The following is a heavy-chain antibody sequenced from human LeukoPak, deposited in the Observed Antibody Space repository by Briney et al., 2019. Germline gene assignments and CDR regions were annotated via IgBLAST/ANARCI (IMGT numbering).Heavy chain of an antibody. V-gene: IGHV3-53*01. CDR2: IYSGGST. D-gene: IGHD6-19*01. J-gene: IGHJ4*02. Sequence: PGGSLRLSCAASGFTVSSNYMSWVRQAPGKGLEWVSVIYSGGSTYYADSVKGRFTISRDNSKNTLYLQMNSLRAEDTAVYYCARERAYGSGWRTGDFDYWGQGTLVTVSS. CDR3: ARERAYGSGWRTGDFDY. CDR1: GFTVSSNY.